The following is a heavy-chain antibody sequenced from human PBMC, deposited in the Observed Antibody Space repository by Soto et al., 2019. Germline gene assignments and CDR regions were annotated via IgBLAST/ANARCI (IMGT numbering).Heavy chain of an antibody. CDR3: ARDRSGSCDDDFEH. Sequence: ASVKVSCKASGYTFTSYSMNWVRQAPGQGLEWMGWIIPNCGGTNYAQKFQGWVTMTRDASTSTAYMELSRLRSDDTAVYYCARDRSGSCDDDFEHWGQGTRVTVSS. CDR1: GYTFTSYS. V-gene: IGHV1-2*04. CDR2: IIPNCGGT. J-gene: IGHJ1*01. D-gene: IGHD1-26*01.